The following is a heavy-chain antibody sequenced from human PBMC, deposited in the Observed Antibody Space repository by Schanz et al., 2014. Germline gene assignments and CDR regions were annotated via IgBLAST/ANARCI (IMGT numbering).Heavy chain of an antibody. V-gene: IGHV3-30*04. CDR2: ISYDGSNQ. Sequence: QVQLVESGGGVVQPGRSLRLSCAASGFTVGSYAMHWVRQAPGKGLEWVAAISYDGSNQYYTDSVKGRFTVSRDNSKNTVYLQMNSLRAEDTAVYYCAKEESPPSLVDYWGQGTLVTVSS. J-gene: IGHJ4*02. CDR3: AKEESPPSLVDY. CDR1: GFTVGSYA.